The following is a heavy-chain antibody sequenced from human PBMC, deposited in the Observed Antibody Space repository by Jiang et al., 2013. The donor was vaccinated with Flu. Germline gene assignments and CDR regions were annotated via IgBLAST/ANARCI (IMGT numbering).Heavy chain of an antibody. CDR3: ARYYYDSSGYYWEPYFDY. CDR1: GFSLSTSGVG. D-gene: IGHD3-22*01. V-gene: IGHV2-5*02. Sequence: KPTQTLTLTCTFSGFSLSTSGVGVGWIRQPPGKALEWLALIYWDDDKRYSPSLKSRLTITKDTSKNXVVLTMTNMDPVDTATYYCARYYYDSSGYYWEPYFDYVGPGNPGPPSP. J-gene: IGHJ4*02. CDR2: IYWDDDK.